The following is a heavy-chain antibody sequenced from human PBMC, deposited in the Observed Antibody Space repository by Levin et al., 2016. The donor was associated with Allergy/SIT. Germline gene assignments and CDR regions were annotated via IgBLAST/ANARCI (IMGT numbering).Heavy chain of an antibody. CDR3: ARGYGAAYAYYGMDV. J-gene: IGHJ6*02. CDR2: IIPIFGTA. V-gene: IGHV1-69*01. D-gene: IGHD5-18*01. Sequence: WVRQAPGQGLEWMGGIIPIFGTANYAQKFQGRVTITADESTSTAYMELSSLRSEDTAVYYCARGYGAAYAYYGMDVWGQGTTVTVSS.